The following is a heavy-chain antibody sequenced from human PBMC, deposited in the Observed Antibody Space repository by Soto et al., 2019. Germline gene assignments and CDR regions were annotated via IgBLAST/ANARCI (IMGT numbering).Heavy chain of an antibody. CDR3: ARDQPYTYCSGGGCYNDYYYYMDV. Sequence: GGSLRLSCAASGFTFSSYSMNWVRQAPGKGLEWVSSISSSSSYIYYADSVKGRFTISRDNAKNSLYLQMNSLRAEDTAVYYCARDQPYTYCSGGGCYNDYYYYMDVWGKGTTVTVSS. CDR2: ISSSSSYI. J-gene: IGHJ6*03. D-gene: IGHD2-15*01. CDR1: GFTFSSYS. V-gene: IGHV3-21*01.